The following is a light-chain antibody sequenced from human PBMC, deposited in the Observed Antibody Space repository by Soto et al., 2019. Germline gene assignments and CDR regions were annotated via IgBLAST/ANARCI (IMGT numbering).Light chain of an antibody. J-gene: IGKJ1*01. V-gene: IGKV1-5*01. CDR2: DAS. CDR1: QSISSW. Sequence: DIQMTQSPSTLSASVGYRFTITCRASQSISSWLAWYQQKPGKAPKLLIYDASSLESGVPSRFSGSGSGTEFTLTITSLQPDDFATYYCQQYNSYPWTFGQGTKGDIK. CDR3: QQYNSYPWT.